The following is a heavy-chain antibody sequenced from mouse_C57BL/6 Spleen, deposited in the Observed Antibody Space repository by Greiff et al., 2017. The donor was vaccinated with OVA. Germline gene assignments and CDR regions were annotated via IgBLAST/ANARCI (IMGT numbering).Heavy chain of an antibody. CDR2: IDPSDSYT. CDR1: GYTFTSYW. Sequence: VKLQQPGAELVMPGASVKLSCKASGYTFTSYWMHWVKQRPGQGLAWIGEIDPSDSYTNYNQKFKGKSTLTVDKSSSTAYMQLSSLTSEDSAVYYCARRNWDYFDYWGQGTTLTVSS. V-gene: IGHV1-69*01. CDR3: ARRNWDYFDY. D-gene: IGHD4-1*01. J-gene: IGHJ2*01.